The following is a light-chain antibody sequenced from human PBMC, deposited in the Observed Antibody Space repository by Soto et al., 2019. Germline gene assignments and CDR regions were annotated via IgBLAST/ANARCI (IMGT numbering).Light chain of an antibody. J-gene: IGLJ3*02. V-gene: IGLV1-47*01. Sequence: QSVLTQPPSASGTPGQRVTISCSGSSSNIESNYVYWYQQFPGTAPKLLIQRNVQRPSGVPDRFSASKSGTSASLAISGLRYEDEADYYCAAWDFSLSGVVFGGGTKLTVL. CDR1: SSNIESNY. CDR2: RNV. CDR3: AAWDFSLSGVV.